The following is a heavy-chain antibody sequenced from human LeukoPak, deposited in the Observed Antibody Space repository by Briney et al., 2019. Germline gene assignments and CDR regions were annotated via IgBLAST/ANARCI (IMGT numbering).Heavy chain of an antibody. Sequence: TSETLSLTCTVSSGSISSSTYYWGWIRQPPGKGLERIGTINYSGTSYHNLSLKSRVTISVDTSKNQFSLKLISVTAADTAVYYCVRHAHYYYFADFWGEGT. J-gene: IGHJ6*03. CDR3: VRHAHYYYFADF. V-gene: IGHV4-39*01. CDR1: SGSISSSTYY. CDR2: INYSGTS.